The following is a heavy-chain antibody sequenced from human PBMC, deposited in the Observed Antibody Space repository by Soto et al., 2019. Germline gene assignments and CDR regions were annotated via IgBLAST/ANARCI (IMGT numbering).Heavy chain of an antibody. D-gene: IGHD3-9*01. CDR2: ISAYNGNT. V-gene: IGHV1-18*01. Sequence: ASVKVSCKASGYTFTSYGISWVRQAPGQGLEWMGWISAYNGNTNYAQKLQGRVTMTTDTSTSTANMELRSLRSDDTAVYYCASGGYWYFDWLYYYYMDVWGKGTTVTVSS. CDR3: ASGGYWYFDWLYYYYMDV. J-gene: IGHJ6*03. CDR1: GYTFTSYG.